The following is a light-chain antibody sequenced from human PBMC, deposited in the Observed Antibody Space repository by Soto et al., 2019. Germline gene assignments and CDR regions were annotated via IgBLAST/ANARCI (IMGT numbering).Light chain of an antibody. CDR2: DDD. CDR3: QSYDDNNHVV. Sequence: NFMLIQPHSVSESPGKTVTISCSRSSGSFASNYVQWYQQRPGSAPTTVIFDDDQRPSGVPVRFSGSIDYSSNSASLTISELKTEDEADYYCQSYDDNNHVVFGGGTKVTVL. V-gene: IGLV6-57*04. J-gene: IGLJ2*01. CDR1: SGSFASNY.